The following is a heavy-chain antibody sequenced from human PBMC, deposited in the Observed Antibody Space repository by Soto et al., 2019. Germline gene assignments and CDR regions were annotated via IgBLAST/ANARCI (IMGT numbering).Heavy chain of an antibody. V-gene: IGHV3-30*18. CDR2: ISYDGSNQ. CDR3: AKDRGLSVSTWPGGYFDL. CDR1: GFFFSKYG. Sequence: QVQLVESGGGVVQPGRSLRLSCAASGFFFSKYGIHWVRQPPGKGLEWVALISYDGSNQYYADSVKGRFTISRDNSKNTLYLHMNRLRAEDTALYYCAKDRGLSVSTWPGGYFDLWGRSTLVTVSS. D-gene: IGHD6-13*01. J-gene: IGHJ2*01.